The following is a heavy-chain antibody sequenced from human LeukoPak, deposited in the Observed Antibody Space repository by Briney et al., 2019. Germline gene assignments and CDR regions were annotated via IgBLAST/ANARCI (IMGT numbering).Heavy chain of an antibody. CDR3: AREESMTFDY. V-gene: IGHV3-30-3*01. J-gene: IGHJ4*02. CDR2: VSYDGSNK. D-gene: IGHD6-6*01. CDR1: GFTFSPYA. Sequence: GGSLRLSCSASGFTFSPYAMHWVRQAPGKGLEWVAVVSYDGSNKYYADSVKGRFTISRDNSKNTLYLQMNSLRAEDTAVYYCAREESMTFDYWGQGTLVTVSS.